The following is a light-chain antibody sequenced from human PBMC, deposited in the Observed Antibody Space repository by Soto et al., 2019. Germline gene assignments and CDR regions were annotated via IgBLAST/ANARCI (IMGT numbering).Light chain of an antibody. CDR1: SSDVGGYKY. CDR2: EVT. CDR3: SSYTSTNTVV. V-gene: IGLV2-14*01. J-gene: IGLJ2*01. Sequence: QSVLTQPACVSGSPGQSITISCTGTSSDVGGYKYVSWYQQHPGKVPKLVIYEVTNRPSGVSNRFSGSKSGDTASLTISGLQAEDEGDYYCSSYTSTNTVVFGGGTKVTVL.